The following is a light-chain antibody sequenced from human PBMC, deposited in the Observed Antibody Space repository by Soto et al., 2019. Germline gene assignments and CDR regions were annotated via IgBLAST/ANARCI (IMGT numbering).Light chain of an antibody. V-gene: IGKV1-5*03. J-gene: IGKJ3*01. CDR2: KAS. Sequence: DIQMTQSPSTLSASVGDRVTITCRASQSISSWLAWYQQKPGKAPNLLIYKASSLESGVPSRFSGSGSGTEFTLTISSLQPDDFAAYYCQQYNNYPFSFGPGTKVDIK. CDR3: QQYNNYPFS. CDR1: QSISSW.